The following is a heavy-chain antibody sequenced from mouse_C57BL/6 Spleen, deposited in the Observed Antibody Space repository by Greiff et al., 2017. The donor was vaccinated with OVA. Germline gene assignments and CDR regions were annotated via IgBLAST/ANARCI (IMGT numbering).Heavy chain of an antibody. Sequence: EVQLQQSGPELVKPGASVKIPCKASGYTFTDYNMDWVKQSHGKSLEWIGDINPNNGGPIYNQKFKGKATLTVDKSSSTAYMELRSLTSEDTAVYYCARPGSSSYYFDYWGQGTTLTVSS. J-gene: IGHJ2*01. V-gene: IGHV1-18*01. CDR3: ARPGSSSYYFDY. D-gene: IGHD1-1*01. CDR1: GYTFTDYN. CDR2: INPNNGGP.